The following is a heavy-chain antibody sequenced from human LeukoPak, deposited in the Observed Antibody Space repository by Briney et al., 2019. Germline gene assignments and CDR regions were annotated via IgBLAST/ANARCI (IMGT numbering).Heavy chain of an antibody. CDR1: GGSISSSSYY. J-gene: IGHJ4*02. Sequence: SETLSLTCTVSGGSISSSSYYWGWIRQPPGKGLEWIGSIYYSGSTYCNPSLKSRVTISVDTSKNQFSLKLSSVTAADTAVYYCARDSLVAAAGTPDYWGQGTLVTVSS. V-gene: IGHV4-39*07. D-gene: IGHD6-13*01. CDR2: IYYSGST. CDR3: ARDSLVAAAGTPDY.